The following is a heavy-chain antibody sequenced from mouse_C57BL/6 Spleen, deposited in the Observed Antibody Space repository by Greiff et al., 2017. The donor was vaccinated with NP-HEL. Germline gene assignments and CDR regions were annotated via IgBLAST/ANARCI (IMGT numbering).Heavy chain of an antibody. J-gene: IGHJ3*01. CDR3: ARRSTTADFAY. D-gene: IGHD1-2*01. CDR2: IDPSDSYT. V-gene: IGHV1-59*01. CDR1: GYTFTSYW. Sequence: QVQLQQPGAELVRPGTSVKLSCTASGYTFTSYWMHWVKQRPGQGLEWIGVIDPSDSYTNYNQKFKGKATLTVDTSSSTAYMQLSSRTSEDAAVSYCARRSTTADFAYWGQGTLVTVSA.